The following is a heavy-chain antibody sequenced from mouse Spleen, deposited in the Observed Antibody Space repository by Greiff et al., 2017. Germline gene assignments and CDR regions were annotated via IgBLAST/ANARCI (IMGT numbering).Heavy chain of an antibody. CDR2: ISSGGSYT. Sequence: DVKLVESGGGLVKPGGSLKLSCAASGFTFSSYAMSWVRQTPEKRLEWVATISSGGSYTYYPDSVKGRFTISRDNAKNTLYLQMSSLRSEDTAMYYCARPPSNWERCPFAYWGQGTLVTVSA. J-gene: IGHJ3*01. V-gene: IGHV5-9-1*01. D-gene: IGHD4-1*01. CDR1: GFTFSSYA. CDR3: ARPPSNWERCPFAY.